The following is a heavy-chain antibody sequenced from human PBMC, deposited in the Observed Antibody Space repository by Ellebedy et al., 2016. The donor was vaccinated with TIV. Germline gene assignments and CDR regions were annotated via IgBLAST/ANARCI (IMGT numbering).Heavy chain of an antibody. CDR2: FGVSGDTT. CDR3: ARGKFGTYLHHAFDN. Sequence: PGGSLRLSCAASAFTFSTYALRWPPQAPGKGLEWVSGFGVSGDTTYYEAPVKGGFTISRDNSNNMLYLQMNSLRADDTAVYYCARGKFGTYLHHAFDNWGLGTLVTVSS. V-gene: IGHV3-23*01. D-gene: IGHD3-10*01. J-gene: IGHJ4*02. CDR1: AFTFSTYA.